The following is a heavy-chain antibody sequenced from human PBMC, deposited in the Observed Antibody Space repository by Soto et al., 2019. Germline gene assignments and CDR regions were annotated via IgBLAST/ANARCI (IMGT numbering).Heavy chain of an antibody. CDR1: GGSINTINNY. V-gene: IGHV4-30-4*01. CDR3: AREEAARIERWFDP. D-gene: IGHD6-6*01. Sequence: SETLSLTCTVSGGSINTINNYWSWIRQPPGKGLEWIGFISYSGSTYYNPSLMSRLTISLDTSTNRFSLKLTSGTAADPAVYYCAREEAARIERWFDPWGQGTLVTVSS. J-gene: IGHJ5*02. CDR2: ISYSGST.